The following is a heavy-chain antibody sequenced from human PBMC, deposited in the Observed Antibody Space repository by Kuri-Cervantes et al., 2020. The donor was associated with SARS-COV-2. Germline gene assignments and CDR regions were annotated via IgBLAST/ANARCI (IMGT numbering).Heavy chain of an antibody. Sequence: ASVKVSCKASGYTFTGYYMHWVRQAPGQGLEWMGWINPNSGGTNYAQKFQGWVTTTRDTSISTVYMELRRLRSDDTAVYYCARSTLFRRLVFITQGGAFDIWGQGTMVTVSS. CDR3: ARSTLFRRLVFITQGGAFDI. D-gene: IGHD3-22*01. J-gene: IGHJ3*02. CDR1: GYTFTGYY. CDR2: INPNSGGT. V-gene: IGHV1-2*04.